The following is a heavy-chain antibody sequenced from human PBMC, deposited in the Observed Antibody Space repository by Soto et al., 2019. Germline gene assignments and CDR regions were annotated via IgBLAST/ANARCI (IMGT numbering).Heavy chain of an antibody. CDR1: GFSLTTTSMG. Sequence: QITLKESGPPLVRPAQTLTLTCAFSGFSLTTTSMGVAWIRQPPGKALEWLALIYWDDDQRYSPSLKDRLTIYKDTSRSRVVLTISNMNPEDTGTYFCAHAGDYDLLSLDHWGPGTLVTVSS. D-gene: IGHD4-17*01. CDR2: IYWDDDQ. J-gene: IGHJ4*02. CDR3: AHAGDYDLLSLDH. V-gene: IGHV2-5*02.